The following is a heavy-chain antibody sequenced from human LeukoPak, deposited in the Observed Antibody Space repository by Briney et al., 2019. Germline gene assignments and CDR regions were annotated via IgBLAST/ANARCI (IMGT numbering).Heavy chain of an antibody. J-gene: IGHJ4*02. CDR3: ARDSPGYSGYS. V-gene: IGHV1-2*02. CDR2: INPNSGGT. D-gene: IGHD5-12*01. Sequence: ASVKVSCKASGYTFTGYYMHWVRQAPGQGLEWMEWINPNSGGTNYAQKFQGRVTMTRDTSISTAYMELSRLRSDDMAVYYCARDSPGYSGYSWGQGTLVTVSS. CDR1: GYTFTGYY.